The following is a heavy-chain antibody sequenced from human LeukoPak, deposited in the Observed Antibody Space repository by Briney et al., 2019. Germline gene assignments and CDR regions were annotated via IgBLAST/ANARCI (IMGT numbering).Heavy chain of an antibody. CDR2: IYYSGST. Sequence: SGTLSLTCTVSGGSISSYYWSWIRQPPGKGLEWIGYIYYSGSTNYNPSLKSRVTISVDTSKNQFSLKLSSVTAADTAVYYCASSIAAAGTYYFDYWGQGTLVTVSS. V-gene: IGHV4-59*01. CDR3: ASSIAAAGTYYFDY. CDR1: GGSISSYY. D-gene: IGHD6-13*01. J-gene: IGHJ4*02.